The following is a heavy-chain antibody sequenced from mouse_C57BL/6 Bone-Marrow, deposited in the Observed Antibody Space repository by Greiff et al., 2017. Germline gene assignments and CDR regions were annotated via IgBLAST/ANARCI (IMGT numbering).Heavy chain of an antibody. D-gene: IGHD1-1*01. V-gene: IGHV5-9*01. Sequence: EVNVVESGGGLVKPGGSLKLSCAASGFTFSSYTMSWVRQTPEKRLEWVATISGGGGNTYYPDSVKGRFTISRDNAKNTLYLQMSSLRSEDTALYYCARRAITTVVEGFAYWGQGTLVTVSA. J-gene: IGHJ3*01. CDR2: ISGGGGNT. CDR3: ARRAITTVVEGFAY. CDR1: GFTFSSYT.